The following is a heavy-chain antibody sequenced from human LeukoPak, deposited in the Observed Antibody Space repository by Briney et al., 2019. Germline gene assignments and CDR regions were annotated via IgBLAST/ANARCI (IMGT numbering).Heavy chain of an antibody. Sequence: PSETLSLTSAVYGGSFSGYYWSWIRQPPGKGLEWIGEINHSGSTNYNPSLKSRVTISVDTSKNQFSLKLSSVTAADTAVYYCARGYSSSHRFDYWGQGTLVTVSS. J-gene: IGHJ4*02. CDR1: GGSFSGYY. D-gene: IGHD6-13*01. V-gene: IGHV4-34*01. CDR2: INHSGST. CDR3: ARGYSSSHRFDY.